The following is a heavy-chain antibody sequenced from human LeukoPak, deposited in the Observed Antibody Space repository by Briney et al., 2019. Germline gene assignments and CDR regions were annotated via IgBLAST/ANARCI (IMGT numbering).Heavy chain of an antibody. V-gene: IGHV3-23*01. CDR3: AKSNYYCSDSCQPDDAFDV. D-gene: IGHD2-15*01. J-gene: IGHJ3*01. CDR1: GFTFSTYA. Sequence: RGSLRLSCAASGFTFSTYAMSWVRQVPGKGLEWVSGISNTAGFTYYADSVKGRFTISRDNSKNTLYLQLNSLRAQDTAVYYCAKSNYYCSDSCQPDDAFDVWGQGTMVTVSS. CDR2: ISNTAGFT.